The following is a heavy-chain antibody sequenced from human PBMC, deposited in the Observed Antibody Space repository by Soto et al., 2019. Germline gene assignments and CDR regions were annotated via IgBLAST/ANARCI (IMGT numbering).Heavy chain of an antibody. V-gene: IGHV3-33*01. CDR3: AREGRYFDWYPSDY. CDR2: IWYDGSNK. D-gene: IGHD3-9*01. CDR1: GFTFSSYG. J-gene: IGHJ4*02. Sequence: QVQLVESGGGVVQPGRSLRLSCAASGFTFSSYGMHWVRQAPGEELEWVAVIWYDGSNKYYADSVKGRFTISRDNSKNTLYLQMNSLRAEDTAVYYCAREGRYFDWYPSDYWGQGTLVTVSS.